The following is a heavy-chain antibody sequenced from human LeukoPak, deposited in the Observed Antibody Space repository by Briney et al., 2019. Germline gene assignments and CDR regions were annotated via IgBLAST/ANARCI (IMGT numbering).Heavy chain of an antibody. J-gene: IGHJ4*02. CDR1: GFTFSSYW. CDR2: IKEDGSEK. V-gene: IGHV3-7*05. CDR3: ARTGRRLDY. D-gene: IGHD6-6*01. Sequence: GGSLRLSCVASGFTFSSYWMTWVRQAPGKGLEWVANIKEDGSEKFYVASVKGRFTISRDNAKNSLYLQMNSLRAEDTAVYYCARTGRRLDYWGQGTLVTVSS.